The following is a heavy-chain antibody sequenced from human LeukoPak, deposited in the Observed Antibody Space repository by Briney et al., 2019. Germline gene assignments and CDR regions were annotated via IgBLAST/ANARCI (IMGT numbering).Heavy chain of an antibody. V-gene: IGHV1-8*01. D-gene: IGHD3-9*01. CDR1: GYTFTSYD. J-gene: IGHJ5*02. Sequence: ASVKVSCKASGYTFTSYDINWVRQATGQGLEWMGWMNPNSGNTGYAQKFQGRVTMTRNTSISTAYMELSSLRSEDTAVYYCAREQIVLRYFDWLPGWFDPWGQGTLVTVSS. CDR2: MNPNSGNT. CDR3: AREQIVLRYFDWLPGWFDP.